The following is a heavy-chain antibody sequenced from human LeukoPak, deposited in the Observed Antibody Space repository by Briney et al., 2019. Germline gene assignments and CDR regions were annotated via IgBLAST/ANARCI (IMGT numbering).Heavy chain of an antibody. J-gene: IGHJ4*02. CDR2: ISYDGSNK. Sequence: GRSLRLSCAASGFTFSSYAMHWVRQAPGKGLEWVAVISYDGSNKYYADSVKGRFTISRDNSKNTLYLQMNSLRAEDTAVYYCARGSYYDYVWGSYRYAAAFGYWGQGTLVTVSS. CDR3: ARGSYYDYVWGSYRYAAAFGY. V-gene: IGHV3-30-3*01. D-gene: IGHD3-16*02. CDR1: GFTFSSYA.